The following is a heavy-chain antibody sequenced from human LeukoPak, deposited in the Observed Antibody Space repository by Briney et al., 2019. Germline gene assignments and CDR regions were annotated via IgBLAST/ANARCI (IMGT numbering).Heavy chain of an antibody. V-gene: IGHV3-74*01. CDR1: GFTFSTYW. CDR3: AKDLPLLWFGELADDAFDI. Sequence: GGSLRLSCEASGFTFSTYWMHWVRQAPGKGLVWVSRINSDGRSTSYADSVKGRFTISRDNANNTLYLQINRLRAEDTAVYYCAKDLPLLWFGELADDAFDIWGQGTMVTVSS. CDR2: INSDGRST. D-gene: IGHD3-10*01. J-gene: IGHJ3*02.